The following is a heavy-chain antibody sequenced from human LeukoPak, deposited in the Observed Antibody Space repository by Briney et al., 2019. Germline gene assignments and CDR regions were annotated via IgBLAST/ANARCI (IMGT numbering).Heavy chain of an antibody. CDR1: GFTVSSNY. Sequence: GGSLRLSCAASGFTVSSNYMSWVRQAPGKGLEWVSVIYSGGSTYYADSVKGRFTISRDNSKNTLYLQMNSLRAEDTAVYYCAREGLYYYYGMDVWGQGTTVTVSS. CDR2: IYSGGST. J-gene: IGHJ6*02. CDR3: AREGLYYYYGMDV. V-gene: IGHV3-66*01. D-gene: IGHD3/OR15-3a*01.